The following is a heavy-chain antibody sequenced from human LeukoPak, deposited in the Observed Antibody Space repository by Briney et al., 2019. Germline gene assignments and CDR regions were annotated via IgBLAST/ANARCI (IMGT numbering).Heavy chain of an antibody. CDR3: ARDRFNVMVTTEDAFDI. Sequence: GASVKVSCKASGYTFTSYGISWVRQAPGQGLEWMGWISAYNGNTNYAQKLQGRVTMTTDTSTSTAYMELRSLKSDDTAVYYCARDRFNVMVTTEDAFDIWGQGTMVTVSS. D-gene: IGHD5-18*01. CDR2: ISAYNGNT. V-gene: IGHV1-18*01. J-gene: IGHJ3*02. CDR1: GYTFTSYG.